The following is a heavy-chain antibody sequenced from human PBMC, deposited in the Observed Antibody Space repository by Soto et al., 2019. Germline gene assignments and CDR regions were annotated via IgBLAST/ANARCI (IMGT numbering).Heavy chain of an antibody. CDR2: ISYDGSNK. Sequence: QVQLVASGGGVVQPGRSQRLSCAASGFTFSSYAMHWVRQAPGKGLEWVAVISYDGSNKYYADSVKGRFTISRDNSKNTLYLQMNSLRAEDTAVYYCARWVATITDFDYWGQGTLVTVSS. J-gene: IGHJ4*02. V-gene: IGHV3-30-3*01. CDR1: GFTFSSYA. D-gene: IGHD5-12*01. CDR3: ARWVATITDFDY.